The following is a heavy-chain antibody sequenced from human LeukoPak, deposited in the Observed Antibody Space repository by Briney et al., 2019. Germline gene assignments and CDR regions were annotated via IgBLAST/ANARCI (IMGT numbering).Heavy chain of an antibody. CDR3: ARGSYYFPHPYYYGMDV. V-gene: IGHV1-69*13. Sequence: SVKVSCKASGGTFSSYAISWVRQAPGQGLEWMGGIIPIFGTANYAQKFQGRVTITADESTSTAYMVLSSLRSEDTAVYYCARGSYYFPHPYYYGMDVWGQGTTVTVSS. J-gene: IGHJ6*02. CDR2: IIPIFGTA. CDR1: GGTFSSYA. D-gene: IGHD1-26*01.